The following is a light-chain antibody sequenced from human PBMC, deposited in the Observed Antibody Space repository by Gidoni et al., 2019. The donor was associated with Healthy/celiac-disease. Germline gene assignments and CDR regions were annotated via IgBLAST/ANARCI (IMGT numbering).Light chain of an antibody. CDR1: QSVLYSSNNKNY. CDR3: QQYYSTPDT. CDR2: WAS. V-gene: IGKV4-1*01. J-gene: IGKJ2*01. Sequence: DIVMTQSPDSLAVSLGERATINCQSSQSVLYSSNNKNYLAWYQQKPGQPPKLLIYWASTREYGVPDRFSGSGSGTDFTLTISSLQAEDVAVYYCQQYYSTPDTFGQGTKLEIK.